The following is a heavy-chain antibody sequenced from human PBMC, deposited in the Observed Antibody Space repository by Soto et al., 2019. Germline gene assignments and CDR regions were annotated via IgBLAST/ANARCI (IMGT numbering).Heavy chain of an antibody. CDR1: GGSISSGDYY. CDR2: IYYSGST. CDR3: ARVNLHDSSGYYSDY. V-gene: IGHV4-30-4*01. D-gene: IGHD3-22*01. J-gene: IGHJ4*02. Sequence: PSETLSLTCTVSGGSISSGDYYWSWIRQPPGKGLEWIGYIYYSGSTYYNPSLKSRVTISVDTSKNQFSLKLSSVTAADTAVYYCARVNLHDSSGYYSDYWGQGTLVTVSS.